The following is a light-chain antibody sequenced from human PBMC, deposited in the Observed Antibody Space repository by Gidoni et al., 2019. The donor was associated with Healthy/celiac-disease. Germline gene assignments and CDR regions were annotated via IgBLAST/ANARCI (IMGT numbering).Light chain of an antibody. CDR2: AAS. CDR3: QQYYSYLF. J-gene: IGKJ4*01. CDR1: QGSSRY. V-gene: IGKV1-8*01. Sequence: AIRITQSPSSLSASTVDRVTITCRASQGSSRYLAWYQQKPGKAPKLLIYAASTLQSGVPSRFSGSGSGTDFTLTISCLQSEDFATYYCQQYYSYLFFGGXTKVEIK.